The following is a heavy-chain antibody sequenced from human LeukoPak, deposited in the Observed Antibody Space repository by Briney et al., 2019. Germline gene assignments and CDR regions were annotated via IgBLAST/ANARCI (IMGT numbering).Heavy chain of an antibody. D-gene: IGHD5-18*01. CDR3: VSPRGFSYGYFDY. Sequence: PSETLSLTCTVSGGSISSSSAYWGWIRPPPGKGLEWIGSIYYSKNTYYNPSLKSRDTISADTSKNQFSLTLGAVSATDTAVYYCVSPRGFSYGYFDYWGQGTLVTVSS. CDR1: GGSISSSSAY. J-gene: IGHJ4*02. V-gene: IGHV4-39*01. CDR2: IYYSKNT.